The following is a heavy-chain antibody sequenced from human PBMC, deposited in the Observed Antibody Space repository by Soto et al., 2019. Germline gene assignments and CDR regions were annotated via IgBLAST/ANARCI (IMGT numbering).Heavy chain of an antibody. CDR3: ATRPASSLGPALDDYYYYYGMDV. J-gene: IGHJ6*02. D-gene: IGHD6-25*01. CDR1: GFTFSSYA. V-gene: IGHV3-23*01. CDR2: ISGSGGST. Sequence: GGSLRLSCAASGFTFSSYAMSWVRQAPGKGLEWVSAISGSGGSTYYADSVKGRFTISRDNSKNTLYLQMNSLRAEDTAVYYCATRPASSLGPALDDYYYYYGMDVWGQGTTVTVSS.